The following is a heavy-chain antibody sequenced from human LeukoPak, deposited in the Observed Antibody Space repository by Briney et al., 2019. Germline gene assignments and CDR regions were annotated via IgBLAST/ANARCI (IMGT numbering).Heavy chain of an antibody. Sequence: SVKVSCKASGFTFTTSAVQWVRQARGQRLEWIGWIVVGSGNTDYAQKFQERVTITRDMSTSTVYMDLSSQRSEDTAVYYCAAASNYYDRSNYYSYAMDVWGQGTTVTVSS. CDR1: GFTFTTSA. J-gene: IGHJ6*02. V-gene: IGHV1-58*01. D-gene: IGHD3-22*01. CDR3: AAASNYYDRSNYYSYAMDV. CDR2: IVVGSGNT.